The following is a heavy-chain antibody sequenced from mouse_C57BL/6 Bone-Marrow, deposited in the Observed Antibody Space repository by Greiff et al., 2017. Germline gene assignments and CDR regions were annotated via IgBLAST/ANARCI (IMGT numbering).Heavy chain of an antibody. CDR1: GYTFTSYG. D-gene: IGHD2-5*01. Sequence: VQLQESGAELARPGASVKLSCKASGYTFTSYGISWVKQRTGQGLEWIGEIYPRSGNTYYNEKFKGKATLTADKSSSTAYMELRSLTSEDSAVYFCAKPYYSNFWCAYWGQGTLVTVSA. CDR2: IYPRSGNT. J-gene: IGHJ3*01. CDR3: AKPYYSNFWCAY. V-gene: IGHV1-81*01.